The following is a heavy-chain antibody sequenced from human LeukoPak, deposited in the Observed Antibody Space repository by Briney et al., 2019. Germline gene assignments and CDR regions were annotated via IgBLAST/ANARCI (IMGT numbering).Heavy chain of an antibody. J-gene: IGHJ4*02. CDR1: GGSISSYY. CDR2: IYTSGST. CDR3: ARENDYDFWSGTMGYFDY. D-gene: IGHD3-3*01. V-gene: IGHV4-4*07. Sequence: SETLSLTCTVSGGSISSYYWSWIRQPAGTGLEWIGRIYTSGSTNYNPSLKSRVTMSVDTSKNQFSLKLSSVTAADTAVYYCARENDYDFWSGTMGYFDYWGQGTLVTVSS.